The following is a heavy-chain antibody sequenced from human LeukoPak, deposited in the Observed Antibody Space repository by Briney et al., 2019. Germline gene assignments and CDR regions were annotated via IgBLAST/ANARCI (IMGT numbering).Heavy chain of an antibody. Sequence: YYSGSTYYNPSLKSRVTISVDTSKNQFSLKLSSVTAADTAVYYCARVRLDYYDSSGYYFDYWGQGTLVTVSS. J-gene: IGHJ4*02. CDR3: ARVRLDYYDSSGYYFDY. V-gene: IGHV4-31*02. D-gene: IGHD3-22*01. CDR2: YYSGST.